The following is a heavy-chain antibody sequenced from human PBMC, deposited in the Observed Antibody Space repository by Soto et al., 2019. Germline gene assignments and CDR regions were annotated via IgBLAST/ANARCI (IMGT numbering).Heavy chain of an antibody. D-gene: IGHD2-15*01. CDR1: GYSFTSYW. V-gene: IGHV5-10-1*01. Sequence: GEGLKISGKGSGYSFTSYWISWVRQMPGKGQERMGRIDPSDSYTNYSPSFQGHLPISTHKSISTAYLQWSSLNASYTAMYCCASRSDFHYYRTQGTLVPVSS. CDR3: ASRSDFHYY. J-gene: IGHJ4*02. CDR2: IDPSDSYT.